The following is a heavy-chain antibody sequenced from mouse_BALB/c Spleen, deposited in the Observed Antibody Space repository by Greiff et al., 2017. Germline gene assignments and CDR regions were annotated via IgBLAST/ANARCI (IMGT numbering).Heavy chain of an antibody. J-gene: IGHJ2*01. CDR1: GFTFSDYY. V-gene: IGHV5-4*02. CDR2: ISDGGSYT. Sequence: EVQGVESGGGLVKPGGSLKLSCAASGFTFSDYYMYWVRQTPEKRLEWVATISDGGSYTYYPDSVKGRFTISRDNAKNNLYLQMSSLKSEDTAMYYCARAGYYDNYCDYWGQGTTLTVSS. D-gene: IGHD2-4*01. CDR3: ARAGYYDNYCDY.